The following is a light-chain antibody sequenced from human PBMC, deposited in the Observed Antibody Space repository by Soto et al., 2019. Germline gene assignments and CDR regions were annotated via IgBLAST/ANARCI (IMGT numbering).Light chain of an antibody. J-gene: IGKJ1*01. CDR2: KAS. Sequence: DIQMTQSPSTLSGSVGDRVTITCRASQTISSWLAWYQQKPGKAPKLLIYKASTLKSGVPSRFSGSGSGTEFTLTMSSLQPDDFETYYCQHYNSYYEVFGKGTKV. CDR3: QHYNSYYEV. CDR1: QTISSW. V-gene: IGKV1-5*03.